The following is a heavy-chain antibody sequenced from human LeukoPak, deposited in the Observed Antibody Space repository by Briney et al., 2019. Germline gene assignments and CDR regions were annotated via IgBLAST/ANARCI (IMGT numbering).Heavy chain of an antibody. J-gene: IGHJ4*02. Sequence: GGSLRLSCAASGFTFSSYWMSWVRQAPGKGPEWVANIKQDGSEKYYVDSVKGRFTISRDNAKNSLYLQMNSLRAEDTAVYYCARDRIAARPYYFDYWGQGTLVTVSS. CDR1: GFTFSSYW. CDR3: ARDRIAARPYYFDY. V-gene: IGHV3-7*01. D-gene: IGHD6-6*01. CDR2: IKQDGSEK.